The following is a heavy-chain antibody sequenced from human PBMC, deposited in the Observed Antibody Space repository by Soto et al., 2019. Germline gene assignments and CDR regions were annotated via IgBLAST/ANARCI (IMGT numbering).Heavy chain of an antibody. CDR3: ATSNTRYSSGYYFDY. CDR1: GYTFTSYG. J-gene: IGHJ4*02. CDR2: ISAYNGKT. Sequence: ASVKVSCKASGYTFTSYGISWVRQAPGQGLEWMGWISAYNGKTNYAQKLQGRVTMTTDTSTSTAYMELRSLRSDDTAVYYCATSNTRYSSGYYFDYWGQGTLVTVSS. V-gene: IGHV1-18*01. D-gene: IGHD6-19*01.